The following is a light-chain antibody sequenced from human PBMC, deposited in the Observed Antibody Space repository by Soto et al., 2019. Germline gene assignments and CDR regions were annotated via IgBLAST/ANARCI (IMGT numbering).Light chain of an antibody. CDR1: SSNIGAGYD. V-gene: IGLV1-40*01. CDR3: QSYDSSLSGSSV. J-gene: IGLJ1*01. CDR2: GNS. Sequence: QSVLTQPPSGSGAPGQRVTISCTGSSSNIGAGYDVHWYQQLPGTAPKLLIHGNSNRPSGVPDRFSGAKSVTSASLAITGLQAGDEADYYCQSYDSSLSGSSVFGTGTKHTVL.